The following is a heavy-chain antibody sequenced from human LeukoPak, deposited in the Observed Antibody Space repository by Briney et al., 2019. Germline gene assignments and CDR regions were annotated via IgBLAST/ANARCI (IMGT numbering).Heavy chain of an antibody. Sequence: EASVKVSCKPSGYIFTNYGISWVRQAPGQGLEWMGWISGYNGYTNHAQKLQGRVTMTTDTSTSTVYMELRSLRSDDTAVYYCARGHRYGFLSGDHYYYYMDVWGKGTSVTISS. V-gene: IGHV1-18*01. CDR2: ISGYNGYT. D-gene: IGHD5-18*01. CDR3: ARGHRYGFLSGDHYYYYMDV. J-gene: IGHJ6*03. CDR1: GYIFTNYG.